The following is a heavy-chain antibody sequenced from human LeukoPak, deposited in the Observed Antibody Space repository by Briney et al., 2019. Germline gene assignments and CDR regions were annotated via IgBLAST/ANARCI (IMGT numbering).Heavy chain of an antibody. D-gene: IGHD6-13*01. CDR1: GGSINSGDYY. V-gene: IGHV4-39*07. J-gene: IGHJ5*02. CDR3: ARGDPFRAGWFDP. CDR2: IYYSGST. Sequence: SETLSLTCTVSGGSINSGDYYWVWIRQPPGKGLEWIGSIYYSGSTSYNPSLKSRVTMTVDTPKSQFSLKLSSVTAADTAVYYCARGDPFRAGWFDPWGQGTLVTVSS.